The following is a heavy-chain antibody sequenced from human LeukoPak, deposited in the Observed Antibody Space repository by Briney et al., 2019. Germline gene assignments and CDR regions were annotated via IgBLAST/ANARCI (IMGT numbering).Heavy chain of an antibody. CDR1: GFTFSSYW. V-gene: IGHV3-7*01. J-gene: IGHJ6*03. CDR2: IKQDGSEI. Sequence: GGSLRLSCAASGFTFSSYWMSWVRQVPGKGLEWVANIKQDGSEIYYVDSVKDRFTISRDNAKSSLYLQMNSLRAEDTAVYYCAKGSYYCSNNCPQYYYYMDVWGKGTTVIVSS. D-gene: IGHD2-2*01. CDR3: AKGSYYCSNNCPQYYYYMDV.